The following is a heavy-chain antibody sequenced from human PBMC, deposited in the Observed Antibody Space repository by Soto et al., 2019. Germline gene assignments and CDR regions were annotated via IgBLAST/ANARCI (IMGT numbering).Heavy chain of an antibody. Sequence: PGGSLRLSCAASGFTFTNYWMHWVRQVPGKGLVWVSRIDGVGAGTSYSDSVRGRFTISRDNAENMLYLQMNSLRAEDTAVYYCARAGDHGDCEGANDAFDVWGQGTMVTVSS. J-gene: IGHJ3*01. V-gene: IGHV3-74*01. D-gene: IGHD4-17*01. CDR2: IDGVGAGT. CDR3: ARAGDHGDCEGANDAFDV. CDR1: GFTFTNYW.